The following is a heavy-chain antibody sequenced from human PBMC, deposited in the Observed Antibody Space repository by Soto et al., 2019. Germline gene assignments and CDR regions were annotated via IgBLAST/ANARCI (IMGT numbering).Heavy chain of an antibody. D-gene: IGHD3-22*01. CDR1: GYTFTGYY. V-gene: IGHV1-2*04. Sequence: ASVKVSCKASGYTFTGYYMHWVRQAPGQGLEWMGWINPNSGGTNYAQKFQGWVTMTRDTSISTAYMELSRLRSDDTAVYYCARLDSSGYYYDAFDIWGQGTMVTVS. CDR2: INPNSGGT. CDR3: ARLDSSGYYYDAFDI. J-gene: IGHJ3*02.